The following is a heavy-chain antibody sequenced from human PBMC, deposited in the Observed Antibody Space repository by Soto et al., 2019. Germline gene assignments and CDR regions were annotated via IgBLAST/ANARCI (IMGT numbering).Heavy chain of an antibody. J-gene: IGHJ5*01. CDR3: ARDRGSEVFDS. CDR2: ISSSSNYI. V-gene: IGHV3-21*01. CDR1: GCNFNVYS. D-gene: IGHD5-12*01. Sequence: PGGSLRLSCAASGCNFNVYSMNWVRQAPGKGLEWISSISSSSNYIHYRDSVRGRFTISRDNAKNSLYLHLDSLRVEDTAVYFCARDRGSEVFDSWGQGTLVTVSS.